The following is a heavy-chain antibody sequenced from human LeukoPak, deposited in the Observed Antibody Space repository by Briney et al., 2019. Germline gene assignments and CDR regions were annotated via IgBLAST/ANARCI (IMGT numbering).Heavy chain of an antibody. CDR1: GGSISSYN. CDR2: IYYSGST. CDR3: ARVEATYWYFDI. Sequence: SETLSLTCTVSGGSISSYNWSWIRQPPGKGLEWIGYIYYSGSTNYNPSLKSRVTISVDTSKNQFSLKLSSVTAADTAVYYCARVEATYWYFDIWGRGTLVTVSS. V-gene: IGHV4-59*01. J-gene: IGHJ2*01.